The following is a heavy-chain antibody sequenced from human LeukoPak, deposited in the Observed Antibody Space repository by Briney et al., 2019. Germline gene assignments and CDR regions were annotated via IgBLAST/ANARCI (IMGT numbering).Heavy chain of an antibody. CDR3: AGEGESGAFDI. CDR1: GGTFSSYA. V-gene: IGHV7-4-1*02. CDR2: INTNTGNP. D-gene: IGHD3-16*01. J-gene: IGHJ3*02. Sequence: ASVKVSCKASGGTFSSYAISWVRQAPGQGPEWMGWINTNTGNPTYAQGFTGRFVFSLDTSVSTAYLQISSLKAEDTAVYYCAGEGESGAFDIWGQGTMVTVSS.